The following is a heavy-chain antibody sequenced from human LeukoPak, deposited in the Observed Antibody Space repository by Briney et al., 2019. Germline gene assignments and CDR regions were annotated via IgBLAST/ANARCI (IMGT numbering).Heavy chain of an antibody. Sequence: PSETLSLTCTVSGGSISSYYWSWIRQPAGKGLEWIGRIYTSGSTNYNPSLKSRVTISLDTSKNQFSLRLSSVTAADTAVYYCARVMTTVTTFKTYSYGMDVWGQGTTVSVS. CDR1: GGSISSYY. D-gene: IGHD4-17*01. CDR2: IYTSGST. J-gene: IGHJ6*02. CDR3: ARVMTTVTTFKTYSYGMDV. V-gene: IGHV4-4*07.